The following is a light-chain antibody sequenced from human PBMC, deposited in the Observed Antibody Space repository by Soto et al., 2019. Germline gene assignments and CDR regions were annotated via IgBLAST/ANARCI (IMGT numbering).Light chain of an antibody. J-gene: IGKJ1*01. CDR3: QQYKNGWT. CDR1: QSIRSN. V-gene: IGKV3-15*01. Sequence: EIVMTQSPTTLSVSPGERATLSCRASQSIRSNLAWYHQKPGQAPRLLIYGASTRATGIPARFSGSGSGTEFTLTISSLQSEDFAVYYCQQYKNGWTFGQGTKVDIK. CDR2: GAS.